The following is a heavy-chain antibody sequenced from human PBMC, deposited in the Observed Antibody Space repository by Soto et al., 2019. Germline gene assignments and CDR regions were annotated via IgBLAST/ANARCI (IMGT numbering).Heavy chain of an antibody. CDR2: ISAYNGNT. CDR1: GYAFTSYG. V-gene: IGHV1-18*01. CDR3: ARTYDSSGYWWFDP. Sequence: EASVKVSCKASGYAFTSYGISWVRQAPGQGLEWMGWISAYNGNTNYAQKLQGRVTMTTDTSTSTAYMELRSLRSDDTAVYYCARTYDSSGYWWFDPWGQGTLVTVSS. D-gene: IGHD3-22*01. J-gene: IGHJ5*02.